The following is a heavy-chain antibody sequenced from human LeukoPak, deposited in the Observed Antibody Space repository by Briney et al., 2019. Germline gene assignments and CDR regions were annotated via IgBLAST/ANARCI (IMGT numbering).Heavy chain of an antibody. J-gene: IGHJ4*02. V-gene: IGHV3-7*04. CDR1: GFTFSSYW. D-gene: IGHD6-13*01. Sequence: HTGGSLRLSCAASGFTFSSYWMSWVRQAPGKGLEWVANIDQDAGEMYYVDSVKGRFTISRDNARNSLYLQMNSLRAEDTALYFCARVAAAGFDCWGQGTLVTVSS. CDR3: ARVAAAGFDC. CDR2: IDQDAGEM.